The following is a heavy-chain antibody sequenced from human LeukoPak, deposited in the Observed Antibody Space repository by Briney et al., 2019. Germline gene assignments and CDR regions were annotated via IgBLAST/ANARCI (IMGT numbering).Heavy chain of an antibody. CDR3: ARDNWNYGSSMDV. CDR1: GGSVSSYY. V-gene: IGHV4-59*02. J-gene: IGHJ6*02. CDR2: IYYSGST. Sequence: SEALSLTCTVSGGSVSSYYWSWIRQPPGKGLEWIGYIYYSGSTNYNPSLKSRVTISVDTSKNQFSLKLSSVTAADTAVYHCARDNWNYGSSMDVWGQGTTVTVSS. D-gene: IGHD1-7*01.